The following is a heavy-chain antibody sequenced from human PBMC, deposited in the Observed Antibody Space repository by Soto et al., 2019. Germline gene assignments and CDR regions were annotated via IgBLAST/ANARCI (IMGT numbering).Heavy chain of an antibody. CDR2: ISWDGGST. J-gene: IGHJ6*02. CDR1: GFTFDDYT. D-gene: IGHD5-12*01. CDR3: SKGHLATPVNYYGRGV. V-gene: IGHV3-43*01. Sequence: GGSLRLSCAASGFTFDDYTMHWVRQAPGKGLEWVSLISWDGGSTYYADSVKGRFTISRDNSKTSLYLQMNSLRTEDTALYYCSKGHLATPVNYYGRGVWGQGTTVTVAS.